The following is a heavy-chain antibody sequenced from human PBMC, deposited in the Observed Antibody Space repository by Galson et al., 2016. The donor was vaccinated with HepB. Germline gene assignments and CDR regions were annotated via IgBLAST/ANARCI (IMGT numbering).Heavy chain of an antibody. J-gene: IGHJ4*02. CDR2: IYSSGNT. Sequence: SLTCTVSGGSVNSGSHYWSWIRQSPGKGLEWIGYIYSSGNTNYNPSLKSRVTISVDTSKNQFSLNLRSVNAADTAVYYCARNPEYSSSWYIFGYWGQGTLVTVSS. CDR1: GGSVNSGSHY. V-gene: IGHV4-61*01. D-gene: IGHD6-13*01. CDR3: ARNPEYSSSWYIFGY.